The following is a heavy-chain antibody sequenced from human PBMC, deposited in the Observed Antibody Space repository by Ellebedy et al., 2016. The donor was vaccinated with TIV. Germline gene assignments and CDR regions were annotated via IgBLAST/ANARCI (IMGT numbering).Heavy chain of an antibody. D-gene: IGHD4-17*01. Sequence: GGSLRLSCAASGFSFRSYWMSWVRQAPGKGLEWVANINQDGSAKYYVDSVWGRFTISRNNAKNSLFLQMNSLRAEDTAVYYCATDGSYGDYRSPAHAFGNWGQGTMVIVSS. CDR1: GFSFRSYW. CDR2: INQDGSAK. CDR3: ATDGSYGDYRSPAHAFGN. V-gene: IGHV3-7*01. J-gene: IGHJ3*02.